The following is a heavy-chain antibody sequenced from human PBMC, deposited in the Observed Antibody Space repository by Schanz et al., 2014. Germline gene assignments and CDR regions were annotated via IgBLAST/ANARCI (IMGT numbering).Heavy chain of an antibody. J-gene: IGHJ4*02. CDR2: ILYDGSKT. CDR1: GFSFSTYA. V-gene: IGHV3-30*04. Sequence: QVQLVESGGGVVQPGRSLRLSCAASGFSFSTYAMHWVRQAPGKGLEWVAVILYDGSKTYYADSVKGRFTISRDNSKNRLYLQMNSLRPEDSGVYYCARGVARERYSDWLELDYWGQGTLVTVSS. CDR3: ARGVARERYSDWLELDY. D-gene: IGHD3-9*01.